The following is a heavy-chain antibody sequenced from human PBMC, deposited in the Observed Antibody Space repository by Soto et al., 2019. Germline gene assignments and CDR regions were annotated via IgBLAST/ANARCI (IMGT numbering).Heavy chain of an antibody. D-gene: IGHD2-2*01. CDR2: ISRSSNTI. CDR1: EFTFSTYS. J-gene: IGHJ3*01. CDR3: ARVNQLLLNAVDL. Sequence: GGSLRLSCAASEFTFSTYSMTWVRRAPGKGLEWVSSISRSSNTIYNADSVKGRFTISRDNAKNSLYLQINSLRAEDTAVYYCARVNQLLLNAVDLWGQGTMVTVSS. V-gene: IGHV3-48*01.